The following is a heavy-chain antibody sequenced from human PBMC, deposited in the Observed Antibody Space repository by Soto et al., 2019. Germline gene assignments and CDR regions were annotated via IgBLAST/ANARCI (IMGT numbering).Heavy chain of an antibody. CDR1: GGSISSGDYY. Sequence: LSLTCTVSGGSISSGDYYWSWIRQPPGKGLEWIGYIYYSGSTYYNPSLKSRVTISVDTSKNQFSLKLSSVTAADTAVYYCARAQGIVATIRWFDPWGQGTLVTVSS. CDR3: ARAQGIVATIRWFDP. J-gene: IGHJ5*02. D-gene: IGHD5-12*01. V-gene: IGHV4-30-4*01. CDR2: IYYSGST.